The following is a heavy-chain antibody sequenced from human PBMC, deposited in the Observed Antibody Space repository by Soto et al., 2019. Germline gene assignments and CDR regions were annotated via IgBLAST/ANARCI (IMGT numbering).Heavy chain of an antibody. CDR3: SRSLDTSGYYFSNH. J-gene: IGHJ5*02. V-gene: IGHV4-59*01. CDR2: IHNSGST. CDR1: GGSISSYX. D-gene: IGHD3-22*01. Sequence: QVXLQXSGPGLVKPSETLSLTCTVSGGSISSYXWSWIRQPPGXGLEWIGYIHNSGSTNYNPSLRSRLTLSLDTSRNQFSLKLSSVTAADTAVYYCSRSLDTSGYYFSNHWGQGTLVTVSS.